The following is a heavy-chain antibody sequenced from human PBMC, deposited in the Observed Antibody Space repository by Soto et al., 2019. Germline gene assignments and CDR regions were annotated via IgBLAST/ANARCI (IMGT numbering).Heavy chain of an antibody. J-gene: IGHJ5*02. CDR2: LLRSGSSA. CDR3: AKDAISGDGIWLMDS. V-gene: IGHV3-23*01. D-gene: IGHD4-17*01. CDR1: GFTLRNYA. Sequence: GGSLRLSCAASGFTLRNYAMTWARQAPGKGLEWVSSLLRSGSSAYYADSVRGRFTISSDTSANSLYLQMDNLRAEDTAIYYCAKDAISGDGIWLMDSWGQGTVVTVS.